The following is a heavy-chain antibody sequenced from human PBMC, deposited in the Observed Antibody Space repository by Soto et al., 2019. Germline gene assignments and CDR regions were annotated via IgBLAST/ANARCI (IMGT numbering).Heavy chain of an antibody. CDR3: ARGDYYGSGSYYVYYYYGMDV. V-gene: IGHV1-69*13. D-gene: IGHD3-10*01. CDR2: IIPIFGTA. CDR1: GGTFSSYA. J-gene: IGHJ6*02. Sequence: EASVKVSCKASGGTFSSYAISWVRQAPGQGLEWMGGIIPIFGTANYAQKFQGRVTITADESTSTAYMELSSLRSEDTAVYYCARGDYYGSGSYYVYYYYGMDVWGQGTTVTVSS.